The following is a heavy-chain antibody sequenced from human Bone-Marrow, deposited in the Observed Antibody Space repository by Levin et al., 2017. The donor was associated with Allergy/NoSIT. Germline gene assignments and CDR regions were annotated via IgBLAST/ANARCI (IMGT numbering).Heavy chain of an antibody. CDR2: ISAYNGNT. V-gene: IGHV1-18*01. CDR1: GYTFTSYG. CDR3: ARDTGRRWELLPVDY. J-gene: IGHJ4*02. Sequence: ASVKVSCKASGYTFTSYGISWVRQAPGQGLEWMGWISAYNGNTNYAQKLQGRVTMTTDTSTSTAYMELRSLRSDDTAVYYCARDTGRRWELLPVDYWGQGTLVTVSS. D-gene: IGHD1-26*01.